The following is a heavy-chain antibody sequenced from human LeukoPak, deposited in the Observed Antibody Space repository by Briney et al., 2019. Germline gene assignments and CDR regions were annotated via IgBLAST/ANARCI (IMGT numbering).Heavy chain of an antibody. CDR1: GFTFSSYG. V-gene: IGHV3-30*18. Sequence: GRSLRLSCAASGFTFSSYGMHWVRQAPGKGLEWVAVISYDGSNKYYADSVKGRFTISRDNSKNTLYLQMNSLRAEDTAVYYCAKADGYSYGVYFDYWGQGTLVTASS. CDR3: AKADGYSYGVYFDY. D-gene: IGHD5-18*01. J-gene: IGHJ4*02. CDR2: ISYDGSNK.